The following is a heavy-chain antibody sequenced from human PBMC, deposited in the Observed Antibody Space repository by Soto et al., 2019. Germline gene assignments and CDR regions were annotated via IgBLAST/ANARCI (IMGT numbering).Heavy chain of an antibody. V-gene: IGHV1-18*01. CDR2: ISAYNGNT. CDR1: GYTFTSYG. CDR3: ARDHQRDYDYVWGSYRYRGYDY. Sequence: ASVKVSCKASGYTFTSYGISWVRQAPGQGLEWMGWISAYNGNTNYAQKLQGRVTMTTDTSTSTAYMELRSLRSDDTAVYYCARDHQRDYDYVWGSYRYRGYDYWGQGTLVTVSS. D-gene: IGHD3-16*02. J-gene: IGHJ4*02.